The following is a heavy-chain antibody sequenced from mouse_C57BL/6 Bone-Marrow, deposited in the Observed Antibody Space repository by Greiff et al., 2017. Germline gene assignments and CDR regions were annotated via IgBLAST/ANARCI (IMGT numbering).Heavy chain of an antibody. J-gene: IGHJ2*01. Sequence: QVQLLQSGAELMKPGASVKLSCTATGYTFTGYWLEWVKQRPGHGLEWIGEFLPGSGSTNYNEQIKGKATFTADTSSNTAYMQLSSLTTEDTAIYYCARRRSLYGDPHFDYWGQGTTLTVSS. CDR1: GYTFTGYW. V-gene: IGHV1-9*01. D-gene: IGHD2-13*01. CDR2: FLPGSGST. CDR3: ARRRSLYGDPHFDY.